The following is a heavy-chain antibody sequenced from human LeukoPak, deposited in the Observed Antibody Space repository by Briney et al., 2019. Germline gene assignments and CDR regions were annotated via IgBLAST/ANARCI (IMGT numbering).Heavy chain of an antibody. CDR2: ICAYNGNT. CDR1: GYTFTSYG. V-gene: IGHV1-18*01. J-gene: IGHJ4*02. CDR3: ARVFHDSSGYYPYYFDY. D-gene: IGHD3-22*01. Sequence: EASVKVSCKASGYTFTSYGISWVRQAPGQGLEWMGWICAYNGNTNYAQKLQGRVTMTTDTSTSTAYMELRSLRSDDTAVYYCARVFHDSSGYYPYYFDYWGQGTLVTVSS.